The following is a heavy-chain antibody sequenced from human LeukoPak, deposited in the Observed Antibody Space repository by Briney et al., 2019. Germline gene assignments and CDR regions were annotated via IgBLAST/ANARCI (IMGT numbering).Heavy chain of an antibody. CDR3: ASGYSSSSGYYPDYYYYGMDV. D-gene: IGHD3-22*01. Sequence: SVKVSCKASGGTFSSYAISWVRQAPGQGLEWMGGIIPIFGTANYAQKFQGGVTITADESTSTAYMELSSLRSEDTAVYYCASGYSSSSGYYPDYYYYGMDVWGQGTTVTVSS. CDR1: GGTFSSYA. CDR2: IIPIFGTA. J-gene: IGHJ6*02. V-gene: IGHV1-69*01.